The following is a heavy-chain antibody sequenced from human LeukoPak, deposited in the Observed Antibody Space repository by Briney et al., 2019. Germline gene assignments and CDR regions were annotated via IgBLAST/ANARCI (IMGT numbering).Heavy chain of an antibody. D-gene: IGHD5-18*01. Sequence: GGSLRLSCAASGLTFSSYAMHWVRQAPGKGLEWVAVISYDGSNKYYADSVKGRFTISRDNSKNTLYLQMNSLRAEDTAVYYCAGDTAMVEFDYWGQGTLVTVSS. CDR2: ISYDGSNK. CDR1: GLTFSSYA. CDR3: AGDTAMVEFDY. J-gene: IGHJ4*02. V-gene: IGHV3-30-3*01.